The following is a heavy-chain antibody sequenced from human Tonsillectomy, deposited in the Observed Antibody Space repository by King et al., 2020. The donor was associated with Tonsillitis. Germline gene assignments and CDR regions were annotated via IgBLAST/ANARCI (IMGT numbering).Heavy chain of an antibody. V-gene: IGHV4-59*01. J-gene: IGHJ4*02. CDR1: SASINNYY. CDR2: IYFTGNT. D-gene: IGHD4-17*01. Sequence: QLQESGPGLVMPSETLSLTCTVSSASINNYYWSWIRQPPGKGLVWIGYIYFTGNTNYNPSLRSRVTISIETSKTRFSLKIDSVTAEDTAVYYCARGPTYGDYNDWGQGTLVTVSS. CDR3: ARGPTYGDYND.